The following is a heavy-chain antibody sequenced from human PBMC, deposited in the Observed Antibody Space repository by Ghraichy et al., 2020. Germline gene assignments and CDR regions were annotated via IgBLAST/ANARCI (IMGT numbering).Heavy chain of an antibody. J-gene: IGHJ4*02. CDR2: ISSSSSYI. CDR1: GFTFSSYS. Sequence: GGSLRLSCAASGFTFSSYSMNWVRQAPGKGLEWVSSISSSSSYIYYADSVKGRFTISRDNAKNSLYLQMNSLRAEDTAVYYCARGNYVRFLEWLCDYWGQGTLVTVSS. V-gene: IGHV3-21*01. CDR3: ARGNYVRFLEWLCDY. D-gene: IGHD3-3*01.